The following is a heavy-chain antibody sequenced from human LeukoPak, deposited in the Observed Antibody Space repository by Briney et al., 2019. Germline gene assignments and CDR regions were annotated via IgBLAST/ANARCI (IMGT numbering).Heavy chain of an antibody. CDR2: ISYDGSNK. CDR1: GFTFSSYG. V-gene: IGHV3-30*03. D-gene: IGHD6-13*01. Sequence: PGGSLRPSCAASGFTFSSYGMHWVRQAPGKGLEWVAVISYDGSNKYYADSVKGRFTISRDNSKNTLYLQMNSLRAEDTAVYYCARRSSSWYTNWGQGTLVTVSS. CDR3: ARRSSSWYTN. J-gene: IGHJ4*02.